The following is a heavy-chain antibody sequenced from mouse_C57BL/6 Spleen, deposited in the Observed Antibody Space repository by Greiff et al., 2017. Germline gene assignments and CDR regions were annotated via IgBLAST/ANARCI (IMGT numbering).Heavy chain of an antibody. D-gene: IGHD1-1*01. J-gene: IGHJ2*01. CDR1: GYTFTSYW. CDR3: EREGYGSSYFDY. Sequence: QVQLQQPGAELVRPGSSVKLSCKASGYTFTSYWMHWVKQRPIQGLEWIGNIDPSDSETHYNQKFKDKATLTVDKSSSTAYMQLSSLTSEDSAVYYCEREGYGSSYFDYWGQGTTLTVSS. V-gene: IGHV1-52*01. CDR2: IDPSDSET.